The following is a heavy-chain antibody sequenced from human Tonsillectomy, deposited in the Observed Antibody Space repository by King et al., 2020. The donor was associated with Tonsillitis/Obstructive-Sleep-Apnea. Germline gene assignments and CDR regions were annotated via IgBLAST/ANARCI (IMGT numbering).Heavy chain of an antibody. V-gene: IGHV3-30*18. CDR2: ISYDGSNK. CDR1: GFTFSSYG. D-gene: IGHD6-6*01. CDR3: AKDRHSSSSGGPRIYGMDV. J-gene: IGHJ6*02. Sequence: VQLVQSGGGVVQPGRSLRLSCAASGFTFSSYGMHWVRQAPGKGLEWVAVISYDGSNKYYADSVKGRFTISRDNSKNTLYLQMNSLRAEDTAVYYCAKDRHSSSSGGPRIYGMDVWGQGTTVTVSS.